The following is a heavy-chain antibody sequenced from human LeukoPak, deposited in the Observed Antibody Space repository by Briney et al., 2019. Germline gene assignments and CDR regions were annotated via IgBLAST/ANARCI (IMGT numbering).Heavy chain of an antibody. CDR1: GFTFSSYS. V-gene: IGHV3-21*01. CDR3: ARDNNYYGSGSYYNVGVY. CDR2: ISSSSSYI. J-gene: IGHJ4*02. Sequence: GGSLRLSCAASGFTFSSYSMNWVRQAPGKGLEGVSSISSSSSYIYYADSVKGRFTISRDNAKNSLYLQMNSLRAEDTAVYYCARDNNYYGSGSYYNVGVYWGQGTLVTVSS. D-gene: IGHD3-10*01.